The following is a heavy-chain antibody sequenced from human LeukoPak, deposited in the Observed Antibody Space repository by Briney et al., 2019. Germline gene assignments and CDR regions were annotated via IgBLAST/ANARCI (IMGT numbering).Heavy chain of an antibody. J-gene: IGHJ4*02. CDR2: IYYSGST. Sequence: PSETLSLTCTVSGGSISSSSYYWGWIRRPPGKGLEWIGSIYYSGSTYYNPSLKSRVTISVDTSKNQFSLKLSSVTAADTAVYYCARCGYYDFWSGYNPATFDYWGQGTLVTVSS. CDR3: ARCGYYDFWSGYNPATFDY. CDR1: GGSISSSSYY. D-gene: IGHD3-3*01. V-gene: IGHV4-39*01.